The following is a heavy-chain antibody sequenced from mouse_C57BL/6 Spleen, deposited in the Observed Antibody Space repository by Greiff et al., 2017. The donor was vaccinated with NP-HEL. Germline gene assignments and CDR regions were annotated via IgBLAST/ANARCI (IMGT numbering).Heavy chain of an antibody. CDR3: ARNYRDAMDY. V-gene: IGHV1-59*01. CDR1: GYTFTSYW. Sequence: VQLQQSGAELVRPGTSVKLSCKASGYTFTSYWMHWVKQRPGQGLEWIGVIDPSDSYTNYNQKFKGKATLTVDTSSSTAYMQLSSLTSEDSAVYYCARNYRDAMDYWGQGTSVTVSS. J-gene: IGHJ4*01. D-gene: IGHD2-12*01. CDR2: IDPSDSYT.